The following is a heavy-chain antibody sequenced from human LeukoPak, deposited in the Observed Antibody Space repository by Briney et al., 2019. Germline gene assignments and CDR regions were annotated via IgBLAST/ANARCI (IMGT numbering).Heavy chain of an antibody. CDR2: IYYSGTT. CDR1: GGSISSTYY. Sequence: PSETLSLTCTVSGGSISSTYYWAWIRQPPGQGLEWIGSIYYSGTTYYNPSLKSRVTISVDTSKNQFSLRLSSVTAADTAVYYCARRYCSGGSCYSERGAFDIWGQGTMVTVSS. J-gene: IGHJ3*02. D-gene: IGHD2-15*01. CDR3: ARRYCSGGSCYSERGAFDI. V-gene: IGHV4-39*07.